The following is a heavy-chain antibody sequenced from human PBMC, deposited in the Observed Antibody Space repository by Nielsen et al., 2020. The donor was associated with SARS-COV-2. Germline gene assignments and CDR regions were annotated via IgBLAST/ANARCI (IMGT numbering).Heavy chain of an antibody. CDR3: ARGIDYYGSGGPGVYYGMDV. CDR2: ISSSSSYI. V-gene: IGHV3-21*01. D-gene: IGHD3-10*01. CDR1: GFTFSSYS. Sequence: GGSLRLSCAASGFTFSSYSMNWVRQAPGKGLEWVSSISSSSSYIYYADSVKGRFTISRDNAKNSLYLQMNSLRAEDTAVYYCARGIDYYGSGGPGVYYGMDVWGQGTTVTVSS. J-gene: IGHJ6*02.